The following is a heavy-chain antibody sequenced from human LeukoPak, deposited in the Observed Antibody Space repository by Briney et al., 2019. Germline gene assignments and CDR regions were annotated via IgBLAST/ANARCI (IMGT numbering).Heavy chain of an antibody. CDR1: GYNFANYW. D-gene: IGHD3-10*01. Sequence: GESLKISCKGSGYNFANYWIGWVRQMPGKGLEWMGAIYVGDSTTRYSPSFQGQVTISADKSVSTAYLQWKSLEVSDSAMYYCGRLRGAVISDNVGYFWSWGQGTMVTVSS. CDR2: IYVGDSTT. CDR3: GRLRGAVISDNVGYFWS. J-gene: IGHJ1*01. V-gene: IGHV5-51*01.